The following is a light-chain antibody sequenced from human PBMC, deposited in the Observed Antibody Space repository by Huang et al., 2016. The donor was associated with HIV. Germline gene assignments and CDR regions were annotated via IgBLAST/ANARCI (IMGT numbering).Light chain of an antibody. CDR1: QSITTY. J-gene: IGKJ2*01. CDR3: QQSYNLPYT. V-gene: IGKV1-39*01. CDR2: ATS. Sequence: DIQMTQSPPSLSASLGDRVTITCRASQSITTYRNWYRHKRGEAPELLIHATSTLQSGVPSRFSGGGSGTDCTLTITNLQPEDVASYYCQQSYNLPYTCGRGTKVDIK.